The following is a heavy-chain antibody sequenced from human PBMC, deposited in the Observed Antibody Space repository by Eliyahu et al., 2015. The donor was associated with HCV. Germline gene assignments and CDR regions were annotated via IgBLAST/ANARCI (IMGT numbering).Heavy chain of an antibody. J-gene: IGHJ3*02. Sequence: QVQLVESGGGVVQPGRSLRLXXXXSGFTFSIYGFHWVRQAPGKGLEWVXVIGPDGTTKYYADSMKGRLTISRDNSKNTVYLQMNSLRAEDTALYYCARVNSGRHDALDIWGPGTMVTVS. CDR3: ARVNSGRHDALDI. CDR1: GFTFSIYG. CDR2: IGPDGTTK. V-gene: IGHV3-33*01. D-gene: IGHD5-24*01.